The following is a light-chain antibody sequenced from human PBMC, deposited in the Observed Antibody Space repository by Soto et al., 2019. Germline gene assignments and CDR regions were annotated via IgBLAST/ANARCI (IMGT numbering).Light chain of an antibody. CDR2: GAS. J-gene: IGKJ5*01. V-gene: IGKV3-15*01. CDR1: QSVSSY. Sequence: EIVMTQSPATLSVSPGERATLSCRASQSVSSYLAWYQQKPGQAPRLLIYGASTRATGIPARFSRSGSGTEFTLTISSLQSEDFAVYYCQQYNNWLITFGQGTRLEIK. CDR3: QQYNNWLIT.